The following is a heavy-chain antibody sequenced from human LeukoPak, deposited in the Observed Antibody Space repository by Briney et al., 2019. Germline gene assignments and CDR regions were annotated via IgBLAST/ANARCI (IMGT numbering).Heavy chain of an antibody. D-gene: IGHD6-6*01. CDR2: ISYDATKT. V-gene: IGHV3-30-3*01. CDR1: GFIFRNHA. CDR3: AREEYGKYYLDY. J-gene: IGHJ4*02. Sequence: GGSLTLSCAASGFIFRNHAMHWVRQAPGKGLEWMAVISYDATKTYYADSVKGRFTISRDNSKNTLYLQMNSLRVEDTAVYYCAREEYGKYYLDYWGQGTLVTVSS.